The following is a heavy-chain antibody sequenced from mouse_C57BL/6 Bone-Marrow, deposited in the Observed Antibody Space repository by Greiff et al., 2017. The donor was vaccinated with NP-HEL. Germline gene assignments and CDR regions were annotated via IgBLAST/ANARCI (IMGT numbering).Heavy chain of an antibody. D-gene: IGHD1-2*01. V-gene: IGHV1-81*01. CDR3: ARWRGYYFDV. CDR2: IYPRSGNT. Sequence: QVQLQQSGAELARPGASVKLSCKASGYTFTSYGISWVKQRTGQGLEWIGEIYPRSGNTYYNEKFKGKATLTADKSSSTAYMQFSSLTSEDSAIYYCARWRGYYFDVWGTGTTVTVSS. CDR1: GYTFTSYG. J-gene: IGHJ1*03.